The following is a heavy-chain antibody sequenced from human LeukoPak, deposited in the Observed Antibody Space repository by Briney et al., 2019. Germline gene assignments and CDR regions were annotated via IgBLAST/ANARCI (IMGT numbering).Heavy chain of an antibody. V-gene: IGHV1-8*01. CDR2: MNPNSGNT. CDR3: ARGRRYCSGGSCYSFVWFDP. CDR1: GYTFTSYD. Sequence: ASVKVSCKASGYTFTSYDINWVRQATGQGLEWMGWMNPNSGNTGYAQKFQGRVTMTRNTSISTAYMELISLRSEDTAVYYCARGRRYCSGGSCYSFVWFDPWGQGTLVTVSS. D-gene: IGHD2-15*01. J-gene: IGHJ5*02.